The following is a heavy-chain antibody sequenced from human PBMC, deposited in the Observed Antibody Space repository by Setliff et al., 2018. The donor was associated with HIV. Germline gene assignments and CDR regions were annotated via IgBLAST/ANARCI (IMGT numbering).Heavy chain of an antibody. V-gene: IGHV4-38-2*02. Sequence: SETLSLTCTVSYFSIDNGYYWAWIRQPPGKGLEYIGSIHYNERTYYNPSLKSRVAISIDTSKSQFSLKLNSVTAADTAVYYCARDQSDWFYWGQGTLVTVSS. CDR3: ARDQSDWFY. CDR2: IHYNERT. J-gene: IGHJ4*02. D-gene: IGHD3-3*01. CDR1: YFSIDNGYY.